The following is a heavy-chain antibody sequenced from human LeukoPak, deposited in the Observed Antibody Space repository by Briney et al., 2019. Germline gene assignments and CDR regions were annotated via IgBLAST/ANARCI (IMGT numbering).Heavy chain of an antibody. J-gene: IGHJ1*01. Sequence: GGSLRLSCAASGFTFSSYAISWVRQAPGKGLEWVSAISGSGGSTYYADSVKGRFTISRDNSKNTLYLQMNSLRAEDTAVYYCAKGGDDSSGYYYPYFQHWGQGTLVTVSS. D-gene: IGHD3-22*01. CDR2: ISGSGGST. V-gene: IGHV3-23*01. CDR3: AKGGDDSSGYYYPYFQH. CDR1: GFTFSSYA.